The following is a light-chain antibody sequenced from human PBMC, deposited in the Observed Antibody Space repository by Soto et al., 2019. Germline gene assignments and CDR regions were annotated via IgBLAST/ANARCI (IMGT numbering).Light chain of an antibody. CDR2: GAS. J-gene: IGKJ4*01. CDR1: QSVSSNY. Sequence: EIVLTQSPGTLSLSPGERATLSCRASQSVSSNYLAGYQQKPGQAPRLLIYGASSRATGIPDRFSGSGSGTDFTLTISRLEPEDFAGYHCQQYGSSPLTFGGGTKVEIK. CDR3: QQYGSSPLT. V-gene: IGKV3-20*01.